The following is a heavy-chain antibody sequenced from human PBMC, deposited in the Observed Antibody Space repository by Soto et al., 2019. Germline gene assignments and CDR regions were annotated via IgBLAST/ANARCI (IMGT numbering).Heavy chain of an antibody. V-gene: IGHV3-23*01. Sequence: EVQLLESGGGLVQPGGSLRLSCAASGFTFSSYAMSWVRQAPGKGLEWVSAICGSGGSTYYADSVKGRFTISRDNSKNSLYLQMNSLRADETAVYYWAKDSSKHIVVVTAMEYWCEGALVTVSS. D-gene: IGHD2-21*02. J-gene: IGHJ4*02. CDR1: GFTFSSYA. CDR3: AKDSSKHIVVVTAMEY. CDR2: ICGSGGST.